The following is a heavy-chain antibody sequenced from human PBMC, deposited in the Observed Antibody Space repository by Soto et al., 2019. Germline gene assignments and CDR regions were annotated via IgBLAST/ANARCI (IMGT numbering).Heavy chain of an antibody. D-gene: IGHD4-17*01. CDR2: IWYDGSNK. CDR3: ARGDYGDYDAFDI. CDR1: GFTFSSYG. V-gene: IGHV3-33*01. Sequence: SLRLSCAASGFTFSSYGMHWVRQAPGKGLEWVAVIWYDGSNKYYADSVKGRFTISRDNSKNTLYLQMNSLRAEDTAVYYCARGDYGDYDAFDIWGQGTMVTVSS. J-gene: IGHJ3*02.